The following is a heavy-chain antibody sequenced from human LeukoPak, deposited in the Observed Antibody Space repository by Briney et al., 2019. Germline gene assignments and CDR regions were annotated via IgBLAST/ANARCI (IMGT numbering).Heavy chain of an antibody. CDR3: ARTPDYSDNSAYFDW. Sequence: NPSETLSLTCTVSGGSIISSDYHWGWVRQPPGKGLEWIGTISYSGNTDYNPSLKSRVTLSIDKSKNQFSLKLSSVTAADTAMYYCARTPDYSDNSAYFDWWGQGTLVTVSS. V-gene: IGHV4-39*07. CDR2: ISYSGNT. J-gene: IGHJ4*02. CDR1: GGSIISSDYH. D-gene: IGHD4-23*01.